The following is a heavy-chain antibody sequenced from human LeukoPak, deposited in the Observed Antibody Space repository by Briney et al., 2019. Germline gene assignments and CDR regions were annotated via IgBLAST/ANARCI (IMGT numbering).Heavy chain of an antibody. Sequence: GGSQRLSCAASGFTFNNYAMTWVRQAPGKGLEWFSVINGGGSSYYADSVKGRSTVSRDNSKNTLYLQMNSLRDEDTAVYYCAKGQGYNYGDSIDYWGQGTLVTVSS. D-gene: IGHD5-18*01. CDR1: GFTFNNYA. V-gene: IGHV3-23*01. J-gene: IGHJ4*02. CDR3: AKGQGYNYGDSIDY. CDR2: INGGGSS.